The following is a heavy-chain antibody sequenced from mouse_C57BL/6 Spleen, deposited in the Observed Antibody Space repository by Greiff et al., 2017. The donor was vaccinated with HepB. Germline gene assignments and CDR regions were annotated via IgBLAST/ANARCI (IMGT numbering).Heavy chain of an antibody. V-gene: IGHV5-17*01. Sequence: EVKLMESGGGLVKPGGSLKLSCAASGFTFSDYGMHWVRQAPEKGLEWVAYISSGSSTIYYADTVKGRFTISRDNAKNTLFLQMTRLRSEDTAMYYCAMYYGSSYTYWYFDVWGTGTTVTVSS. CDR3: AMYYGSSYTYWYFDV. CDR2: ISSGSSTI. J-gene: IGHJ1*03. D-gene: IGHD1-1*01. CDR1: GFTFSDYG.